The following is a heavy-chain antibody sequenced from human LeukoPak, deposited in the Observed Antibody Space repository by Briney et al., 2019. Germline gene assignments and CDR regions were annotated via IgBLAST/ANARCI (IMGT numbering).Heavy chain of an antibody. CDR2: IYTSGST. CDR3: ASGYDSSGYYDY. J-gene: IGHJ4*02. V-gene: IGHV4-61*02. Sequence: SQTLSLTCTVSGGSISSGSYYWSWIRQPAGKGLEWIGRIYTSGSTNYNPSLKSRVTISVDTSKNQFSLKLSSVTAADTAVYYCASGYDSSGYYDYWGQGTLVTVSS. D-gene: IGHD3-22*01. CDR1: GGSISSGSYY.